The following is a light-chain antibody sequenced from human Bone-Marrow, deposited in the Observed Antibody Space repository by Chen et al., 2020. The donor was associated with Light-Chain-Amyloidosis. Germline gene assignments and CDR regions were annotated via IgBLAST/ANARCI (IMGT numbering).Light chain of an antibody. J-gene: IGLJ2*01. CDR3: QSADSSGSEEVL. CDR1: DLPTKY. Sequence: SYELTQPPSVSVSPGQTARITCSGDDLPTKYAYWYQQKPGQAPVLVIHRDTERPSGISERFSGSRSGTTATLTISGVQAEDEADYDCQSADSSGSEEVLFGGGTRLTVL. CDR2: RDT. V-gene: IGLV3-25*03.